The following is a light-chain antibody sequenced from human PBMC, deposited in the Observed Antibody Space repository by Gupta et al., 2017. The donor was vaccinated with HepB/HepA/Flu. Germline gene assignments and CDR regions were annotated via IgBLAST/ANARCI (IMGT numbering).Light chain of an antibody. J-gene: IGLJ2*01. V-gene: IGLV1-47*01. CDR1: SSNIGSNS. CDR3: AAEDDSRSGVV. CDR2: RNN. Sequence: SVLTQPPSASWTPGQRVTISCSGSSSNIGSNSVYWYQPLPGTAPKILIFRNNQRGSGVPERFSGSKSGTSAALTISGLRAEDEADYYCAAEDDSRSGVVFGGGTKLTVL.